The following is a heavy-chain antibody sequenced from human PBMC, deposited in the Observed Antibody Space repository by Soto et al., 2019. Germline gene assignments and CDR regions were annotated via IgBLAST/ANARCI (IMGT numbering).Heavy chain of an antibody. V-gene: IGHV4-59*01. Sequence: SETLSLTCTVSGGSISNYYWSWIRQPPGKGLEWIGYVYYSGNTNYNPSLRSRVTISVDTSKSQFSLKLSSVTAADTAVYYCARTSGYDSYYFSYMDVWGKGTTVTVSS. CDR2: VYYSGNT. CDR3: ARTSGYDSYYFSYMDV. J-gene: IGHJ6*03. CDR1: GGSISNYY. D-gene: IGHD5-12*01.